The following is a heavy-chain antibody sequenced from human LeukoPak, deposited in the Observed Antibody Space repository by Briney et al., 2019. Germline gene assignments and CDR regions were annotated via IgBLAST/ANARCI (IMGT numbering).Heavy chain of an antibody. J-gene: IGHJ4*02. Sequence: PGGSLRLSCAASGFTFSSYAITWVRQAPGKGLEWVSAVSSNGAKTYYADSVKGRFTISRDNYKNMVFLQMNSLRAEDTAVYYCARVGSGWYERYFDYWGQGTLVTVSS. CDR3: ARVGSGWYERYFDY. CDR2: VSSNGAKT. D-gene: IGHD6-19*01. CDR1: GFTFSSYA. V-gene: IGHV3-23*01.